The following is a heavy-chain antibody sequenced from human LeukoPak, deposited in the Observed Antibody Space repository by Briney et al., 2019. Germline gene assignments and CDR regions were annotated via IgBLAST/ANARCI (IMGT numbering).Heavy chain of an antibody. D-gene: IGHD3-10*01. Sequence: SETLSLTCTVSGGSTSSYYWSWIRQPPGKGLEWIGNIYYRGGTNYNPSLKSRLTISVDTSKNQFSLKLSSVTAADTAVYYCATSKLQLFPFDYWGQGTLVIVSS. CDR3: ATSKLQLFPFDY. V-gene: IGHV4-59*08. CDR1: GGSTSSYY. J-gene: IGHJ4*02. CDR2: IYYRGGT.